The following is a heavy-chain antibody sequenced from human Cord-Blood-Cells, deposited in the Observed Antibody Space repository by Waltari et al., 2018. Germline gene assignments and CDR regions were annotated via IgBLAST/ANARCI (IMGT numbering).Heavy chain of an antibody. Sequence: QVQLQESGPGLVKPSETLSLTCTVSGGSISSYYWSWIRQPAGKGLEWIGRIYTSGSTNSNPSLKSRVTMSVDTSKNQFSLKLSSVTAADTAVYYCARDQSSRLVVVVPAAILGYNWFDPWGQGTLVTVSS. D-gene: IGHD2-2*02. V-gene: IGHV4-4*07. CDR2: IYTSGST. J-gene: IGHJ5*02. CDR3: ARDQSSRLVVVVPAAILGYNWFDP. CDR1: GGSISSYY.